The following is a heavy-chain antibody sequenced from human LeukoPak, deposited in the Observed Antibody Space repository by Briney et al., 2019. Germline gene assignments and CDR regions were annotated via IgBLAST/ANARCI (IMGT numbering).Heavy chain of an antibody. Sequence: GRSLRLSCAASGFTFSSYAMHWVRQAPGKGLEWVALIAYDESNKYYTDSVKGRFTISRDNSKNTLYLQMNSLRAEDTAVYYCARAVGGDFNAFDYWGQGTLVTVSS. CDR3: ARAVGGDFNAFDY. CDR2: IAYDESNK. D-gene: IGHD3-10*01. J-gene: IGHJ4*02. V-gene: IGHV3-30-3*01. CDR1: GFTFSSYA.